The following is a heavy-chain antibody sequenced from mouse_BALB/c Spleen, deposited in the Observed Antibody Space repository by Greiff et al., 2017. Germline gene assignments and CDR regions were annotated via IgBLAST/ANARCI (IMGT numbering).Heavy chain of an antibody. Sequence: EVQGVESGGGLVKPGGSLKLSCAASGFTFSSYAMSWVRQSPEKRLEWVAEISSGGSYTYYPDTVTGRFTISRDNAKNTLYLEMSSLRSEDTAMYYCAREGNYAMDYWGQGTSVTVSS. CDR1: GFTFSSYA. D-gene: IGHD2-14*01. V-gene: IGHV5-9-4*01. CDR3: AREGNYAMDY. CDR2: ISSGGSYT. J-gene: IGHJ4*01.